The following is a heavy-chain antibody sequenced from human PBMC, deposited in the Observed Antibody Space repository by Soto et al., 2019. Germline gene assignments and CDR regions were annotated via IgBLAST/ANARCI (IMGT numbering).Heavy chain of an antibody. J-gene: IGHJ4*02. CDR2: ISSSSSYI. D-gene: IGHD6-6*01. CDR3: ARAPYSSSSPFDY. V-gene: IGHV3-21*01. Sequence: EVQLVESGGGLVKPGGSLRLSCAASGFTFSSYSMNWVRQAAGKGLEWVSSISSSSSYIYYADSVKGRFTISRDNAKNSLYLQMNSLRAEDTAVYYCARAPYSSSSPFDYWGQGTLVTVSS. CDR1: GFTFSSYS.